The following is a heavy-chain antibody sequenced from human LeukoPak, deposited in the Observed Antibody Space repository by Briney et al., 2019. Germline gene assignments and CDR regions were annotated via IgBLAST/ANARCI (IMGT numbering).Heavy chain of an antibody. CDR3: ARETPYGSGRYYPLDI. V-gene: IGHV1-2*02. CDR1: GYTFTVYY. D-gene: IGHD3-10*01. Sequence: AAVKLSFTASGYTFTVYYMHWVRQAPGQGLEWMGWINPNSGGTNYAQKFQGGGTMTRDTSISTANMELSRQRSDDTAVYYCARETPYGSGRYYPLDIWGQGTMVTVSS. CDR2: INPNSGGT. J-gene: IGHJ3*02.